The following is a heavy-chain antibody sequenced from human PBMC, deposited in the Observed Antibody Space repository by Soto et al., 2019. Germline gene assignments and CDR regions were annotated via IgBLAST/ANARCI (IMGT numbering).Heavy chain of an antibody. CDR3: AQQDTRGCFDH. V-gene: IGHV3-48*02. J-gene: IGHJ4*02. D-gene: IGHD6-19*01. CDR2: ISDNSITI. CDR1: GFTLRSYS. Sequence: EVQLVESGGGLVQPGGSLRLSCAASGFTLRSYSMNWVRQAPGKGLEWVSYISDNSITIYYADSVKGRFIISRDNAKNLLYLQMNSVRDEDTAIYYCAQQDTRGCFDHWGQGTPVTVSS.